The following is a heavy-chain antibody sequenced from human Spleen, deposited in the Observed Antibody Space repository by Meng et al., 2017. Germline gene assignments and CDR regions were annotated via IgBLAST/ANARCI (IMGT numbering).Heavy chain of an antibody. V-gene: IGHV3-7*01. J-gene: IGHJ6*02. CDR1: GFTFSSCW. CDR2: IKQDGSEK. D-gene: IGHD3-10*01. CDR3: ARAGVRGVQTLYYYYGMDV. Sequence: GESLKISCAASGFTFSSCWMSWVRQAPGKGLEWVANIKQDGSEKYYVDSVKGRFTISRDNAKNSLYLQMNSLRAEDTAVYYCARAGVRGVQTLYYYYGMDVWGQGTTVTVSS.